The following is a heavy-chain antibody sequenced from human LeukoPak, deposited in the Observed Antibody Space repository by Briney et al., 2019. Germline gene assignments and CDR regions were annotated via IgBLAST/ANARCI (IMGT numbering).Heavy chain of an antibody. CDR1: GGTFSSYA. V-gene: IGHV1-69*04. D-gene: IGHD3-22*01. J-gene: IGHJ6*02. CDR3: ARDRYYDSSGYRAQYYYGMDV. Sequence: ASVKVSCKASGGTFSSYAISWVRQAPGQGLEWMGRIIPIFGIANYAQKFQGRVTITADKSTSTDYMELSSLRSEDTAVYYCARDRYYDSSGYRAQYYYGMDVWGQGTTVTVSS. CDR2: IIPIFGIA.